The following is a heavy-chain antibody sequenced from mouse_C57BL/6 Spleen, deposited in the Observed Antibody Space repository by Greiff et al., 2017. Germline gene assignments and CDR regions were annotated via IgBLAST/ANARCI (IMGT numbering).Heavy chain of an antibody. CDR1: GYTFTDYN. J-gene: IGHJ3*01. CDR3: ARGAYYEGFAY. V-gene: IGHV1-22*01. Sequence: EVQLQESGPELVKPGASVKMSCKASGYTFTDYNMHWVKQSHGKSLEWIGYINPNNGGTSYNQKFKGKATLTVNKSSSTAYMERRSLTSEDSAVYYCARGAYYEGFAYWGQGTLVTVSA. D-gene: IGHD2-10*01. CDR2: INPNNGGT.